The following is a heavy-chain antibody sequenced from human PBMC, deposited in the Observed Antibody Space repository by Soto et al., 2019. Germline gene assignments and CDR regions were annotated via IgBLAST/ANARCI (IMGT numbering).Heavy chain of an antibody. V-gene: IGHV3-23*01. CDR3: AKSDSSGWYHHFQH. J-gene: IGHJ1*01. CDR2: INGGDDSE. D-gene: IGHD6-19*01. CDR1: GFTFRSSP. Sequence: GGSLRLSCAVSGFTFRSSPMSWVRRAPGKGLEWVSGINGGDDSEHYVDSVRGRFTIIRDNSKNLLLLQMNSLRVEDTAVYYCAKSDSSGWYHHFQHWGQGTPVTVSS.